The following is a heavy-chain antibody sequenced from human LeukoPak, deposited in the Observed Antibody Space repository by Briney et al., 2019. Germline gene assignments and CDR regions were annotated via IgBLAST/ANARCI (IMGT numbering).Heavy chain of an antibody. Sequence: AGGSLRLSCEASGFTFDDYSMHWVRQAPGKGLEWVSLISWDGGSIHYADSVKGRFTISRDNSKKSLYLQMNSLRAEDTAVYYCARPRTEQLVLDAFDIWGQGTMVTVSS. CDR3: ARPRTEQLVLDAFDI. V-gene: IGHV3-43*01. D-gene: IGHD6-6*01. CDR2: ISWDGGSI. CDR1: GFTFDDYS. J-gene: IGHJ3*02.